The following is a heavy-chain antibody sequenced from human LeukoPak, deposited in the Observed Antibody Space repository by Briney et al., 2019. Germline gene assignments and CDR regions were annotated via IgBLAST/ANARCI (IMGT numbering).Heavy chain of an antibody. CDR3: AGGSTMIRGAADY. Sequence: SETLSLTCTVSGGSISSYYWSWIRQPPGKGLEWIGYIYYSGSTNYNPSLKSRVTISVDTSKNQFSLKLSSVTAADTAVYFCAGGSTMIRGAADYWGQGTLVTVSS. D-gene: IGHD3-10*01. V-gene: IGHV4-59*01. J-gene: IGHJ4*02. CDR2: IYYSGST. CDR1: GGSISSYY.